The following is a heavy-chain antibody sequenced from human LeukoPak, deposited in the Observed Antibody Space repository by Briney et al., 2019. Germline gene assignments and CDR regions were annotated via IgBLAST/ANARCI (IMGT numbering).Heavy chain of an antibody. CDR2: INPSGGST. CDR1: GYTFTSYY. J-gene: IGHJ4*02. D-gene: IGHD3-3*01. Sequence: ASVKVSCKASGYTFTSYYMHWVRQAPGQGLEWMGIINPSGGSTSYAQKFQGRVTMTRDTSTSTVYMELRSLRSEDTAVYYCARGRTRITIFGVVTPFDYWGQGPLVTVSS. V-gene: IGHV1-46*01. CDR3: ARGRTRITIFGVVTPFDY.